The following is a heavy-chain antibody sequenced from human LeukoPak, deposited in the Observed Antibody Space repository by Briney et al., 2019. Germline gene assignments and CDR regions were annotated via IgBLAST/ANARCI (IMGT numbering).Heavy chain of an antibody. J-gene: IGHJ4*02. CDR3: AREEYYYDSSGYPFPPGFFDY. Sequence: PGRSLRLSCAASGFTFSSYAMHWVRQAPGKGLEWVAVISYDGSNKYYADSVKGRFTISRDNSKNTLYLQMNSLRAEDTAVYYCAREEYYYDSSGYPFPPGFFDYWGQGTLVTVSS. CDR2: ISYDGSNK. D-gene: IGHD3-22*01. V-gene: IGHV3-30-3*01. CDR1: GFTFSSYA.